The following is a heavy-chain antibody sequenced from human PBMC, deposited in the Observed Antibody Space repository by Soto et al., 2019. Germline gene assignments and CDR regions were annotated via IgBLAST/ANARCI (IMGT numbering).Heavy chain of an antibody. CDR1: GFTFSSYS. CDR3: AREGGLLNRFDP. J-gene: IGHJ5*02. CDR2: ISSSSTI. Sequence: PGGSLRLSCAASGFTFSSYSMNWVRQAPGKGLEWVSYISSSSTIYYADSVKGRFTISRDNAKNSLYLQMNSLRDEDTAVYYCAREGGLLNRFDPWGKGTLVTVSS. V-gene: IGHV3-48*02.